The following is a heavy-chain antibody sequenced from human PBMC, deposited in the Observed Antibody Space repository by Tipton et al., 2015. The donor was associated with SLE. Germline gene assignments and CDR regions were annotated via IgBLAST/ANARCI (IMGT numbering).Heavy chain of an antibody. D-gene: IGHD3-3*01. CDR2: FAHSGSS. CDR3: ARGGLTLFGMVTSDY. CDR1: GFAFSAYA. J-gene: IGHJ4*02. V-gene: IGHV4-38-2*02. Sequence: LRLSCSASGFAFSAYAMTWVRQAPGKGLEWIGSFAHSGSSFYNPSLKSRVSISTDTSRNEFSLRLNSVTAADTAVYYCARGGLTLFGMVTSDYWGQGTLVTVSS.